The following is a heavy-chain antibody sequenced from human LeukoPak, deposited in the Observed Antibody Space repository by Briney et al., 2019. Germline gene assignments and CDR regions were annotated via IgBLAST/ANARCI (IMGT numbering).Heavy chain of an antibody. CDR3: ARDGAKGGGRVDY. V-gene: IGHV3-33*01. Sequence: PGGSLRLSCAASGFTFSSYGMHWVRQAPGKGLEWVAVIWYDGSNKYYADSVKGRFTISRDNSKNTLYLQMNSLRAEDTAVYYCARDGAKGGGRVDYWGQGTLVTVSS. D-gene: IGHD2-15*01. CDR1: GFTFSSYG. CDR2: IWYDGSNK. J-gene: IGHJ4*02.